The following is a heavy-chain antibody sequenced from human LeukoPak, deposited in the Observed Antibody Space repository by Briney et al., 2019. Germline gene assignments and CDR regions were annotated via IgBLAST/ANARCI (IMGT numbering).Heavy chain of an antibody. V-gene: IGHV3-48*01. J-gene: IGHJ4*02. CDR2: ISSSSSTI. CDR1: GFTFSSYS. Sequence: GGSLRLSCAASGFTFSSYSMNWVRQAPGKGLEWVSYISSSSSTIYYADSVKGRFTISRDNAKNSLFLQMNSLRAEDTAVYYCASLEYSSSTYFDYWGQGTLVTVSS. D-gene: IGHD6-6*01. CDR3: ASLEYSSSTYFDY.